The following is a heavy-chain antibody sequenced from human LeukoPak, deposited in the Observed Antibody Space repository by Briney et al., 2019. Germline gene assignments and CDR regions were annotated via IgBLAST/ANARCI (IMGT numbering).Heavy chain of an antibody. CDR3: ARGGGKKAGNYYYYYGMDV. D-gene: IGHD3-10*01. Sequence: ASVKVSCKASGYTFTGYYMHWVRQAPGQGLEWMGRINPNSGGTNYAQKFQGRVTMTRDTSISTAYMELSRLRSDDTAVYYCARGGGKKAGNYYYYYGMDVWGQGTTVTVSS. CDR2: INPNSGGT. CDR1: GYTFTGYY. V-gene: IGHV1-2*06. J-gene: IGHJ6*02.